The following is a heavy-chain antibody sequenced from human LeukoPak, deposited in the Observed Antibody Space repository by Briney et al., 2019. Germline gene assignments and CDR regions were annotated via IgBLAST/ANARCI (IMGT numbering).Heavy chain of an antibody. CDR3: ARDASLRYYYGMDV. D-gene: IGHD6-6*01. CDR1: GFTFSSYW. J-gene: IGHJ6*02. CDR2: IKQDGSEK. Sequence: GGSLRLSCAASGFTFSSYWMSWVRQAPGKGLEWVANIKQDGSEKYYVDSVKGRFTISRDNAKNSLYLQMNSLRAEDTAVYYCARDASLRYYYGMDVWGQGTTVTVSS. V-gene: IGHV3-7*03.